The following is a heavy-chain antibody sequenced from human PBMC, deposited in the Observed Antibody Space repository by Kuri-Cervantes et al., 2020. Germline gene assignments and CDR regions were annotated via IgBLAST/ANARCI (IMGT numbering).Heavy chain of an antibody. V-gene: IGHV3-9*01. CDR3: ARSTQYYDILTGYSL. J-gene: IGHJ4*02. CDR2: ISWNSGSI. Sequence: SLKISCAASGFTFDDYAMHWVRQAPGKGLEWVSGISWNSGSIGYADSVKGRFTISRDNAKNSLYLQMNSLRAEDTAVYYCARSTQYYDILTGYSLWGQGTLVTVSS. CDR1: GFTFDDYA. D-gene: IGHD3-9*01.